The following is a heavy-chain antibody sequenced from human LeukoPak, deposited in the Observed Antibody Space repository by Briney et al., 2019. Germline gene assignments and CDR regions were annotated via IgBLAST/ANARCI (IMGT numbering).Heavy chain of an antibody. CDR1: GFTFSDYY. J-gene: IGHJ5*02. CDR3: ARESKNDYSNLRTNWFDP. D-gene: IGHD4-11*01. CDR2: ISSSGSTI. Sequence: GGSLRLSCAASGFTFSDYYMSWIRQAPGKGLEWVSYISSSGSTIYYADSVKGRFTISRDNAKNSLYLQMNSLRAEDTAVYYCARESKNDYSNLRTNWFDPWGQGTLVTVSS. V-gene: IGHV3-11*04.